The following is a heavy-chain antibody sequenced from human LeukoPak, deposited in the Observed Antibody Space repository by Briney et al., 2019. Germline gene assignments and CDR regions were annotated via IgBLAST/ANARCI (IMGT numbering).Heavy chain of an antibody. Sequence: PSETLSLTCTVSGGSISGYYWSWIRQSPGKGLEWIAYIHYSGNTNYNPSLKSRVTISIDTSKNQFSLNLTSVTAADTAVYYCARAWRWLQLDYWGQGTLVTVPS. V-gene: IGHV4-59*01. CDR3: ARAWRWLQLDY. CDR2: IHYSGNT. CDR1: GGSISGYY. D-gene: IGHD5-24*01. J-gene: IGHJ4*02.